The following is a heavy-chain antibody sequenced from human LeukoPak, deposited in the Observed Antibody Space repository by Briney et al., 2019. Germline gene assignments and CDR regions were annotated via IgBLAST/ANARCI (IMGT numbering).Heavy chain of an antibody. Sequence: SETLSLTCTVSGGSISSYYWSWIRQPPGRGLEWIGYIYYSGSTNYNPSLKSRVTISVDTSKNQSSLKMSSVTAADTAVYYCGMGHWYFDLWGRGTLVTVSS. CDR3: GMGHWYFDL. CDR1: GGSISSYY. CDR2: IYYSGST. V-gene: IGHV4-59*01. J-gene: IGHJ2*01.